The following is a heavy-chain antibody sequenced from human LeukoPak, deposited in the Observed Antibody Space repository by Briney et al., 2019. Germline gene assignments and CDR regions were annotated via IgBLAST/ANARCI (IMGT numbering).Heavy chain of an antibody. CDR2: MHPNRGNT. CDR1: GYTFTSYD. V-gene: IGHV1-8*01. D-gene: IGHD2-15*01. J-gene: IGHJ5*02. Sequence: ASVKVFCKASGYTFTSYDINWVRQATGQGLEWMGWMHPNRGNTGYAQKFQGRVTMTRNTSISTAYMELSSLRSEDTAVYYCARGPPGDCSGGSCYRVWFDPWGQGTLVTVSS. CDR3: ARGPPGDCSGGSCYRVWFDP.